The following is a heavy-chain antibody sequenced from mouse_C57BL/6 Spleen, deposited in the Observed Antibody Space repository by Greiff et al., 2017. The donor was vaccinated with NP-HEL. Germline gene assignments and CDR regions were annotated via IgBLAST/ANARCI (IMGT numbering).Heavy chain of an antibody. Sequence: EVQLLESEGGLVQPGSSMKLSCTASGFTFSDYYMAWVRQVPEKGLEWVANINYDGSSTYYLDSLKSRFIISRDNAKNILYLQMSSLKSEDTATYYCARVAGITFFDYWGQGTTLTVSS. D-gene: IGHD1-1*01. CDR3: ARVAGITFFDY. V-gene: IGHV5-16*01. J-gene: IGHJ2*01. CDR2: INYDGSST. CDR1: GFTFSDYY.